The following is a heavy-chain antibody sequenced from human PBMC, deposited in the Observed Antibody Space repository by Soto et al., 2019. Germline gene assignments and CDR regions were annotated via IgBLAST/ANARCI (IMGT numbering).Heavy chain of an antibody. J-gene: IGHJ6*02. V-gene: IGHV4-30-2*01. CDR3: YGMDV. CDR1: GDSISRGGYS. Sequence: PSETLSLTCAVSGDSISRGGYSWTWIRQPPGKALEWIGNIYDSGSTSYNPSLKSRVTMSVDTSKNQFSLRLTSVTAADTASIFYYGMDVWGQGTTVTVSS. CDR2: IYDSGST.